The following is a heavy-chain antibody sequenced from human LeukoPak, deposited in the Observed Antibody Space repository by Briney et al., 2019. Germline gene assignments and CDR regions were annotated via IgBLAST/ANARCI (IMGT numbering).Heavy chain of an antibody. CDR2: INHSGST. D-gene: IGHD3-10*01. J-gene: IGHJ4*02. V-gene: IGHV4-34*01. CDR1: GGSISSYY. CDR3: ARVALWFGFDY. Sequence: SETLSLTCTVSGGSISSYYWSWIRQPPGKGLEWIGEINHSGSTNYNPSLKSRVTISVDTSKNQFSLKLSSVTAADTAVYYCARVALWFGFDYWGQGTLVTVSS.